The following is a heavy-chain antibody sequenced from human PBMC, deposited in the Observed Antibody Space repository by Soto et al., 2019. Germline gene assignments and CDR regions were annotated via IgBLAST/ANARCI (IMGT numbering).Heavy chain of an antibody. CDR3: AILWLLLGDAFDI. V-gene: IGHV3-23*01. CDR2: ISGSGGST. CDR1: GFTFSSYA. Sequence: GGSLRLSCAASGFTFSSYAMSWVRQAPGKGLEWVSAISGSGGSTYYADSVKGRFSISRDNSKNTLYLQMNSLRAEDTAVYYCAILWLLLGDAFDIWGQGTMVTVSS. J-gene: IGHJ3*02. D-gene: IGHD3-22*01.